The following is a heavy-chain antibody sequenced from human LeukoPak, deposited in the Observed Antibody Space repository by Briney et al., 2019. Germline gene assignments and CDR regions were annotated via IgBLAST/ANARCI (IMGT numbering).Heavy chain of an antibody. CDR3: ARPRIGIAAAGESFFDY. D-gene: IGHD6-13*01. J-gene: IGHJ4*02. CDR2: ISGSGGST. CDR1: GFTFSSYA. V-gene: IGHV3-23*01. Sequence: GGSLRLSCAASGFTFSSYAMSWVRQAPGKGLEWVSAISGSGGSTYYADSVKGRFTISRDNSKNTLYLQMNSLRAEDTAVYYCARPRIGIAAAGESFFDYWGQGTLVTVSS.